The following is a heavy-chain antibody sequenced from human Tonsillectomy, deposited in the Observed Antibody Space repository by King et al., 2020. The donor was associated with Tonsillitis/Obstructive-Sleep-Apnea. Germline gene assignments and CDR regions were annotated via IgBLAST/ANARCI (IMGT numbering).Heavy chain of an antibody. CDR1: GFTFSSYA. D-gene: IGHD3-3*01. CDR3: ARGTYDFWSGYYDI. V-gene: IGHV3-30*01. Sequence: VQLVESGGGVVQPGRSLRLSCAASGFTFSSYAMHWVRQAPGKGLEWVAVISYDGSNKYYADSVKGRFTISRDNSKNTLYLQMNRLRAEDTAVYYCARGTYDFWSGYYDIWGQGTLVTVSS. J-gene: IGHJ4*02. CDR2: ISYDGSNK.